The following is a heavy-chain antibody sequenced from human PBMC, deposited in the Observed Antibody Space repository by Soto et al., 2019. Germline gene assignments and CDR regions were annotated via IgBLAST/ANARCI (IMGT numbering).Heavy chain of an antibody. V-gene: IGHV3-23*01. CDR2: ISGSGGST. CDR1: GFTFSSYA. CDR3: AKVEKVTSEFDY. J-gene: IGHJ4*02. D-gene: IGHD4-4*01. Sequence: GSLRLSCAASGFTFSSYAMSWVRQAPGKGLEWVSAISGSGGSTYYADSVKGRFTISRDNSKNTLYLQMNSLRAEDTAVYYCAKVEKVTSEFDYWGQGTLVTVSS.